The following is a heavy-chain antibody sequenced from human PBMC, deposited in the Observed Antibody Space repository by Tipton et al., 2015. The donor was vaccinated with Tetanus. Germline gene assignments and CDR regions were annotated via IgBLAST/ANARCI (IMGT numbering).Heavy chain of an antibody. CDR3: ARRSLTNYGLDV. CDR2: ISSTSAYI. V-gene: IGHV3-21*01. J-gene: IGHJ6*02. CDR1: GFSLSSYT. Sequence: AVSGFSLSSYTMNWVRQAPGKGLEWVSSISSTSAYIYYADSLKGRFTISRDNAKNTVYLQMNSLRAEDTAVYFCARRSLTNYGLDVWGQGTPVTVSS. D-gene: IGHD1-1*01.